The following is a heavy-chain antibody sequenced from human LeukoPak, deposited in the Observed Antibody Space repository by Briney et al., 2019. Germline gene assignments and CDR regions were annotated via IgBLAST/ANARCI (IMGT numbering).Heavy chain of an antibody. Sequence: ASVKVSCKASGYTFTSYGISWVRQAPGQGLEWMGWISAYNGNTNYAQKLQGRVTMTTDTSTSTAYMELRSLRSDDTAVYYCAKGGAFGGSGGYYYALDYWGQGTLVTVSS. V-gene: IGHV1-18*01. J-gene: IGHJ4*02. CDR3: AKGGAFGGSGGYYYALDY. D-gene: IGHD3-22*01. CDR2: ISAYNGNT. CDR1: GYTFTSYG.